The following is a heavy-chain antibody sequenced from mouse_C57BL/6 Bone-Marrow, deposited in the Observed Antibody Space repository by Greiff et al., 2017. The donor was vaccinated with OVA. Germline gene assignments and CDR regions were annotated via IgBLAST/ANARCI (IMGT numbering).Heavy chain of an antibody. CDR1: GFTFSSYG. V-gene: IGHV5-6*01. CDR2: ISSGGSYT. CDR3: ASNPSRGGIAY. J-gene: IGHJ3*01. Sequence: EVQLVESGGDLVKPGGSLKLSCAASGFTFSSYGMSWVRQTPDKRLEWVATISSGGSYTYYPDSVKGRFTISRDNAKNTLYLQMSSLKSEDTAMYYCASNPSRGGIAYWGQGTLVTVSA. D-gene: IGHD1-1*02.